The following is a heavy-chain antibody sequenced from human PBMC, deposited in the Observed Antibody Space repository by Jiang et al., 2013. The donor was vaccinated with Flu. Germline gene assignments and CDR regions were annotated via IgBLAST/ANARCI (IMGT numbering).Heavy chain of an antibody. CDR3: ARGRYCSSTSCLEYYYYMDV. CDR2: INHSGST. V-gene: IGHV4-34*01. Sequence: TCAVYGGSFSGYYWSWIRQPPGKGLEWIGEINHSGSTNYNPSLKSRVTISVDTSKNQFSLKLSSVTAADTAVYYCARGRYCSSTSCLEYYYYMDVWGKGTTVTVSS. D-gene: IGHD2-2*01. CDR1: GGSFSGYY. J-gene: IGHJ6*03.